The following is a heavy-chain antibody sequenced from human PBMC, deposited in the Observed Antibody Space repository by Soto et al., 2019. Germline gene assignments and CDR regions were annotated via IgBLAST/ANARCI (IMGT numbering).Heavy chain of an antibody. CDR3: ARDASSWYYYYYMDV. Sequence: ASVKVSCKASGYTFTSYYMHWVRQAPGQGLEWMGIINPSGGSTSYAQKFQGRVTMTRDTSTSTVYMELSSLRSEDTAVYYCARDASSWYYYYYMDVWGKGTTVTVSS. CDR1: GYTFTSYY. J-gene: IGHJ6*03. CDR2: INPSGGST. V-gene: IGHV1-46*03. D-gene: IGHD6-13*01.